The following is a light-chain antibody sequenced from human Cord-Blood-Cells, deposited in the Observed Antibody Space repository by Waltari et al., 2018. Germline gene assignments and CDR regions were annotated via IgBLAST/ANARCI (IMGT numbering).Light chain of an antibody. CDR1: SRDFGRSKL. Sequence: HSALTQPVSVSGSRGQSITIHCTGSSRDFGRSKLVSWYQQHPGKAPKLMIYEGSKRPSGVSNRFSGSKSGNTASLTISGLQAEDEADYYCCSYAGSSTWVFGGGTKLTVL. CDR3: CSYAGSSTWV. J-gene: IGLJ3*02. V-gene: IGLV2-23*01. CDR2: EGS.